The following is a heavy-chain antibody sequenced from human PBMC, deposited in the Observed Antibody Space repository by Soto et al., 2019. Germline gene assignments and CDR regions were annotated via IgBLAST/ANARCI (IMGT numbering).Heavy chain of an antibody. J-gene: IGHJ6*02. CDR2: IVPVLGAA. CDR1: GGTFSSYD. CDR3: ARDLEAMVRETVVGLDA. Sequence: QVDLVQSGTEVKKPGSSVTVSCKASGGTFSSYDINWVRQAPGQGLEWLGGIVPVLGAATYSPGFQGRVTSTADESTRTIYMQLSGLRSEDTAVYYCARDLEAMVRETVVGLDAWGQGTAVTVSS. V-gene: IGHV1-69*01. D-gene: IGHD3-10*01.